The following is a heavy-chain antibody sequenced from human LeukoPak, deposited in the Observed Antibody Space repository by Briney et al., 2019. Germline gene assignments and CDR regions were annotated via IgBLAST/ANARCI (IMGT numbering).Heavy chain of an antibody. CDR1: GGSFSGYY. D-gene: IGHD3-10*01. V-gene: IGHV4-34*01. J-gene: IGHJ4*02. Sequence: SETLSLTCAVYGGSFSGYYWSWIRQLPGKGLEWIGEINHSGSTNYNPSLKSRVTISVDTSKNQFSLKLSSVTAADTAVYYCARGGWFGPAVYWGQGTLVTVSS. CDR3: ARGGWFGPAVY. CDR2: INHSGST.